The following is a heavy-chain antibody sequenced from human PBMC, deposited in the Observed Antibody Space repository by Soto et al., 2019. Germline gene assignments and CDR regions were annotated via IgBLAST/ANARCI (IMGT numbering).Heavy chain of an antibody. Sequence: GGSLRLSCAASGFTFSSYCMHWVRQAPGKGLVWVSRINSDGSSTSYADSVKGRFTISRDNAKNTLYLQMNSLRADDTAVYYCARGPGDDAFDIWGQGTMVTVSS. CDR1: GFTFSSYC. CDR2: INSDGSST. V-gene: IGHV3-74*01. CDR3: ARGPGDDAFDI. D-gene: IGHD3-10*01. J-gene: IGHJ3*02.